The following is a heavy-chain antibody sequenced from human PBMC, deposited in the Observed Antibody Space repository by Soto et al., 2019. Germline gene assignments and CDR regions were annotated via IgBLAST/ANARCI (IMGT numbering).Heavy chain of an antibody. CDR2: IITYNGNT. J-gene: IGHJ4*02. V-gene: IGHV1-18*01. CDR1: GYTFSSYA. CDR3: ARTGPPVDY. Sequence: QVQLVQSRAEVKKPGASVKVSCKASGYTFSSYAISWVRQAPGQGLEWMGWIITYNGNTNYAQKLQGRVTMTTDTSTTTAYMDLRSLISDDTAVYYCARTGPPVDYWGQGTLVTVSS.